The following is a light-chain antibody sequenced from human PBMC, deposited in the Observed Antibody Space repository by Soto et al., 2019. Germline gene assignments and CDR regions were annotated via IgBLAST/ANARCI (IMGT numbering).Light chain of an antibody. V-gene: IGKV3-20*01. Sequence: EIVLTQSPGTLSLSPGERATLSCRASQTVPGRYLAWYQQRPGHAPRLLIYGASSRLPGIPDRFSGSGSGTDFTLTISRLEPEDVAVYYCQQYGGSPGTFGQGTKVEIK. CDR2: GAS. CDR3: QQYGGSPGT. J-gene: IGKJ1*01. CDR1: QTVPGRY.